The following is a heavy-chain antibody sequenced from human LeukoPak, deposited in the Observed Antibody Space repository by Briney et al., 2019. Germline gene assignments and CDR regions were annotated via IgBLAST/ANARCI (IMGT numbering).Heavy chain of an antibody. D-gene: IGHD6-13*01. CDR2: ISGSGGST. CDR3: ARDRAYSSSFDYYMDV. CDR1: GFTFSSYA. J-gene: IGHJ6*03. Sequence: GGSLRLSCAASGFTFSSYAMSWVRQAPGKGLEWGSAISGSGGSTYYADSVKGRFTISRDNAKNTLYLQMNSLRAEDTAVYYCARDRAYSSSFDYYMDVWGKGTTVTVSS. V-gene: IGHV3-23*01.